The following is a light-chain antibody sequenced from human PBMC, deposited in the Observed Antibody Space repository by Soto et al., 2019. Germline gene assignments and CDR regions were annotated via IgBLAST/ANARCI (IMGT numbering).Light chain of an antibody. Sequence: IQLTQSPSSLSASVGDRVTITCRPSQDISSYLAWYQQKPGKAPKLLIYAASTLQSGVPSRFSGSGSGTKFTLTIASLQPDDFATYHCQQTYSLWTFGQGTKVDIK. V-gene: IGKV1-9*01. CDR2: AAS. J-gene: IGKJ1*01. CDR1: QDISSY. CDR3: QQTYSLWT.